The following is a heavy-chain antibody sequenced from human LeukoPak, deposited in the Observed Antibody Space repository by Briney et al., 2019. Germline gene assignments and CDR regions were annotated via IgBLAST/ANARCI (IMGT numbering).Heavy chain of an antibody. Sequence: SETLSLTCTVSGGSISSSSYYWGWIRQPPGKGLEWIGSIYYSGSTYYNPSLKSRVTISVDTSKNQFSLKLSSVTAADTAVYYCARHGYYGSGSYGEDYWGQATLVTVSS. D-gene: IGHD3-10*01. CDR3: ARHGYYGSGSYGEDY. V-gene: IGHV4-39*07. J-gene: IGHJ4*02. CDR1: GGSISSSSYY. CDR2: IYYSGST.